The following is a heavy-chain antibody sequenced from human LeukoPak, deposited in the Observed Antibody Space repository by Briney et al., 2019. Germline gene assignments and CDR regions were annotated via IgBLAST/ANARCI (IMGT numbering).Heavy chain of an antibody. CDR2: IYYSGST. D-gene: IGHD3-3*01. CDR1: GGSISSHY. Sequence: SETLSLTCTVSGGSISSHYWSWIRQPPGKGLEWIGYIYYSGSTNYNPSLKSRVTISVDTSKNQFSLKLSSVTAADTAVYYCARDLSAGVDAFDIWGQGTMVTVSS. CDR3: ARDLSAGVDAFDI. J-gene: IGHJ3*02. V-gene: IGHV4-59*11.